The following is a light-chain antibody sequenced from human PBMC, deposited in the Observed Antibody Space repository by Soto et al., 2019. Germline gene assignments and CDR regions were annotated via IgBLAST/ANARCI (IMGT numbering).Light chain of an antibody. CDR3: QQYDNLPPTWT. CDR2: DAS. CDR1: QDIATY. V-gene: IGKV1-33*01. Sequence: DIQLTQSQSSLSASVGNRVTITCQESQDIATYLNLYQQKPGKAPNLLIYDASNLETGVPSRFSGGGSGTHFTFTISNLQPEDIATYYCQQYDNLPPTWTFGQGTKVDIK. J-gene: IGKJ1*01.